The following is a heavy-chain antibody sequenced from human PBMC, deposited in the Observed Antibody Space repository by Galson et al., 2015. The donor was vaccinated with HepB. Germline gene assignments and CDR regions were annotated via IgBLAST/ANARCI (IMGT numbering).Heavy chain of an antibody. CDR1: GYTFTDYG. CDR2: ISSYNGDT. CDR3: ARSGDVSSYYYYGMDV. Sequence: SVKVSCKASGYTFTDYGFNWVRQAPGQGLEWMGWISSYNGDTDYAQNFQNRVTMTTDTSTNTAYMEVRSLTSADTAVYYCARSGDVSSYYYYGMDVWGQGTTVTVSS. J-gene: IGHJ6*02. D-gene: IGHD3-10*01. V-gene: IGHV1-18*04.